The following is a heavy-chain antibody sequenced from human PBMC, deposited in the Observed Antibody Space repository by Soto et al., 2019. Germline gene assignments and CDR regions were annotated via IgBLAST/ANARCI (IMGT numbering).Heavy chain of an antibody. Sequence: PGGSLRLSCAASGFTFSSYNMIWVRQAPGKGLEWLSYISSTSSTIYYTDPVKGRFTISRDNAKSSLFVQMISLGDDDTAVYYCGRVGGAWLLLVFDLWGQGTMVTVSS. CDR2: ISSTSSTI. CDR3: GRVGGAWLLLVFDL. V-gene: IGHV3-48*02. CDR1: GFTFSSYN. D-gene: IGHD3-22*01. J-gene: IGHJ3*01.